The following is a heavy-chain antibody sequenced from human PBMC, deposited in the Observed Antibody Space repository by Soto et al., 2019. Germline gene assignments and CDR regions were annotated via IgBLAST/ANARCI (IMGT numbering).Heavy chain of an antibody. J-gene: IGHJ5*02. Sequence: SETLSLTCAVSGYSLSSGYYWGWLRHPPGKGLEWIGRIYHGGSTYYNPSLNSRVTLSIDMTNNHVSLILNSVTAADTAVYYCARVGPWVPYYYDSSPYPFANCSDPRGEATLVPVSS. D-gene: IGHD3-22*01. V-gene: IGHV4-38-2*01. CDR2: IYHGGST. CDR1: GYSLSSGYY. CDR3: ARVGPWVPYYYDSSPYPFANCSDP.